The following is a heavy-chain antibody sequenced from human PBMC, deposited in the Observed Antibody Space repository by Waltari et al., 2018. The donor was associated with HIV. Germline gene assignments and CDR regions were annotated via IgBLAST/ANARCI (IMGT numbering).Heavy chain of an antibody. CDR3: ARHRPYYYDSSGLGWFDP. Sequence: QVQLQESGPGLVKPSETLSLTCTVSAASISSSNYHWAWIRQPPGKGLEWIGSIYYSGNTSYNPSFKSRVTISVDTSKNQFSLNLNSVTAADTAVFYCARHRPYYYDSSGLGWFDPWGQGILVTVSS. V-gene: IGHV4-39*01. CDR2: IYYSGNT. J-gene: IGHJ5*02. CDR1: AASISSSNYH. D-gene: IGHD3-22*01.